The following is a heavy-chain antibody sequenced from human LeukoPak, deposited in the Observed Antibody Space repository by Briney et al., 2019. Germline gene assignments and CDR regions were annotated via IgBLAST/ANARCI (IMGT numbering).Heavy chain of an antibody. Sequence: SETLSFTCTVSGGSISSYYWSWIRQPPGKGLEWIGYIYYSGSTNYNPSLNSRVTISVDTSKNQFFLKLSSVTAADTAVYYCARLAMKDRVFHDWGQGTLVTVSS. CDR1: GGSISSYY. CDR2: IYYSGST. V-gene: IGHV4-59*08. CDR3: ARLAMKDRVFHD. J-gene: IGHJ4*02. D-gene: IGHD6-13*01.